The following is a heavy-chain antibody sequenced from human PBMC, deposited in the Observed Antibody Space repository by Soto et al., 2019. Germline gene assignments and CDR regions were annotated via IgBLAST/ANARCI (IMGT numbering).Heavy chain of an antibody. CDR1: GFTFSSYA. J-gene: IGHJ4*02. Sequence: GGSLRLSCAASGFTFSSYAMTWVRQAPGKGLEWVSFSSATGAGTYYADSVKGRFTISRDNSKNTLYLQMTSLRADDTAVYYCAKDRRAGGNYGFYSDFWGQGALVTVSS. CDR3: AKDRRAGGNYGFYSDF. D-gene: IGHD1-7*01. CDR2: SSATGAGT. V-gene: IGHV3-23*01.